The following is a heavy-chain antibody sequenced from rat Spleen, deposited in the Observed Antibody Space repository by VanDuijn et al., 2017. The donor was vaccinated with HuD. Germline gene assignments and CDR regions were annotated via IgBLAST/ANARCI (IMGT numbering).Heavy chain of an antibody. CDR3: ARALYGGSSELGWFAY. D-gene: IGHD1-11*01. CDR1: GFTFSDYY. Sequence: EVQLVESDGGLVQPGRSLKLSCAASGFTFSDYYMAWVRQAPTKGLEWVATISYDGSSTYYRDSVKGRFTISRDNAKSTLYLQMDSLRSEDTATYYCARALYGGSSELGWFAYWGQGTLVTVSS. V-gene: IGHV5-29*01. CDR2: ISYDGSST. J-gene: IGHJ3*01.